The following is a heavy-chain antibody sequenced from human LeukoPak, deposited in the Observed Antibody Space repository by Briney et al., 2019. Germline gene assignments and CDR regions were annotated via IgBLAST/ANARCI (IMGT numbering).Heavy chain of an antibody. D-gene: IGHD5-18*01. J-gene: IGHJ6*03. CDR1: GFTVSSNY. Sequence: TGGSLRLSCAASGFTVSSNYMSWVRQAPGKGLEWVSVIYSGGSTYYADSVMGRFTISRDNSKNTLYLQMNSLRAEDTAVYYCARTIYSYGYMDYMDVWGKGTTVTVSS. V-gene: IGHV3-53*01. CDR2: IYSGGST. CDR3: ARTIYSYGYMDYMDV.